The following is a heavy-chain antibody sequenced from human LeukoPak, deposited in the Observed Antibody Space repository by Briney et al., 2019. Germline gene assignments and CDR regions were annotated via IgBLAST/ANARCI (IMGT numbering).Heavy chain of an antibody. CDR1: GGTFSSYA. Sequence: GASVKVSCKASGGTFSSYAIGWVRQAPGQGLERMGGIIPIFGTANYAQKFQGRVTITTDESTSTAYMELSSLRSEDTAVYYCARSKYNWKAYYYYMDVWGKGTTVTVSS. D-gene: IGHD1-20*01. CDR2: IIPIFGTA. CDR3: ARSKYNWKAYYYYMDV. V-gene: IGHV1-69*05. J-gene: IGHJ6*03.